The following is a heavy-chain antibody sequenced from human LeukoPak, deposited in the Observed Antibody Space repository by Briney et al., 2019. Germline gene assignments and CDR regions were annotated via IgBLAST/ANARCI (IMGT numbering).Heavy chain of an antibody. D-gene: IGHD2-2*01. CDR2: IIPIFGTA. CDR1: GGTFSSYA. J-gene: IGHJ4*02. Sequence: SVKVSCKASGGTFSSYAISWVRQAPGRGLEWMGGIIPIFGTANYAQKFQGRVTITADESTSTAYMELSSLRAEDMAVYYCARGYCSSTSCYSTAIDYWGQGTLVTVSS. CDR3: ARGYCSSTSCYSTAIDY. V-gene: IGHV1-69*13.